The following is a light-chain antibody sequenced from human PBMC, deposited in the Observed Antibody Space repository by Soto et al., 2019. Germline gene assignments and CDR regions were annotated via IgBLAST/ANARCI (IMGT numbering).Light chain of an antibody. CDR3: HQYNGWPRT. V-gene: IGKV3-15*01. J-gene: IGKJ1*01. CDR1: QNISRS. Sequence: EIWMTQCIGTLSVSPGARAPLSCMASQNISRSLAWYQQRPGQGPSLLIYGTSTRAGGVPARFSGGGSGTEFTLTITSLQSEDFAVYYCHQYNGWPRTFGQGTKVDIK. CDR2: GTS.